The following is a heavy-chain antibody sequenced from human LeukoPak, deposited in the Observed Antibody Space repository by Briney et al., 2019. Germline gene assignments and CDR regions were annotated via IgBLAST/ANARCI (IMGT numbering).Heavy chain of an antibody. J-gene: IGHJ4*02. V-gene: IGHV3-7*03. CDR2: IKDDGSVK. CDR1: GFIFSSYW. CDR3: ARGDFNDLRYGC. Sequence: PGGSLRLSCAASGFIFSSYWMSWVRQAPGKGLEWVANIKDDGSVKFYVDSVRGRFIISRDNTKNSLYLQMNSLRAEDTAMYFCARGDFNDLRYGCWGQGSLVTVSS. D-gene: IGHD2-21*02.